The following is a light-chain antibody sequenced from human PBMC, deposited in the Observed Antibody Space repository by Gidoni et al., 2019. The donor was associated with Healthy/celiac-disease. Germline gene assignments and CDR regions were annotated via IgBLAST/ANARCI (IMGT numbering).Light chain of an antibody. CDR2: GAS. J-gene: IGKJ3*01. CDR1: QSVSSSY. CDR3: QQYGSSFT. V-gene: IGKV3-20*01. Sequence: EIVLTQSPGTLSLSPGERATLSCRASQSVSSSYLAWYQQKPGQAPRLLIYGASSGSGTDFTLTISRLEPEDFAVYYCQQYGSSFTFGPXTKVDIK.